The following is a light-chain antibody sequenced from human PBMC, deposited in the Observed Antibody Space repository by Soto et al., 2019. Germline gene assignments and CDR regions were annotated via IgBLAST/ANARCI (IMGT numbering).Light chain of an antibody. J-gene: IGKJ4*01. Sequence: DIQMTQSASSLSASLGDRVTITCRASQGISNYLAWYQQKKGKAPKLLIYDASNLETGVPSRFSGSGSGTDFNFTISSLQPEDIATYYCQQYDNLPLTFGGGTKVDIK. V-gene: IGKV1-33*01. CDR1: QGISNY. CDR3: QQYDNLPLT. CDR2: DAS.